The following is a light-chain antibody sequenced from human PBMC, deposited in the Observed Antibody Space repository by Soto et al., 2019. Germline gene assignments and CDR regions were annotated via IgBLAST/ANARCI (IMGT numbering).Light chain of an antibody. CDR3: QQYNNWLTWT. CDR1: ESISSN. J-gene: IGKJ1*01. CDR2: GAA. V-gene: IGKV3-15*01. Sequence: EIVMTQSPATLSVSPGEVATLSCRASESISSNLAWYQQKAGQAPRLLIYGAATRATGIPARFSGSGSGREFTLTISSLQSEDFAVYYCQQYNNWLTWTFGQGTKVDIK.